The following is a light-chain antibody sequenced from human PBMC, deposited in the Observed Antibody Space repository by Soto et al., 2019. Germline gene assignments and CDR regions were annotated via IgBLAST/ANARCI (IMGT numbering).Light chain of an antibody. V-gene: IGLV1-44*01. CDR1: SSNIGGNT. J-gene: IGLJ2*01. Sequence: QSVLTQPPSASGTPGQRVTISCSGSSSNIGGNTVNWYQQLPGTAPKLLIYNNNQRPSGVPDRFSGSKSGTSASLAISGLQSEDEADYYCAAWDDSLNGPVFGGGTKLTVL. CDR3: AAWDDSLNGPV. CDR2: NNN.